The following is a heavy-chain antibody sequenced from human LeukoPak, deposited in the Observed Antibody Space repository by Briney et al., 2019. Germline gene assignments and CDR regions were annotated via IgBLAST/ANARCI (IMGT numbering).Heavy chain of an antibody. CDR3: ARRTGYCTGADCHISY. V-gene: IGHV5-51*01. CDR1: GNSFNNYC. D-gene: IGHD2-8*02. J-gene: IGHJ4*02. CDR2: NYPGDSDT. Sequence: GESLKISCMGSGNSFNNYCNGWVRQMPGTGLEWMGINYPGDSDTRYSPSFQGQVTISADKSISTAYLQWSSLKASDTAMYYCARRTGYCTGADCHISYWGQGTLVTVSS.